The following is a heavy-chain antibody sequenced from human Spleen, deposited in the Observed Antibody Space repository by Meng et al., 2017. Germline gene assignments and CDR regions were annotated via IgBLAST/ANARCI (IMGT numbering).Heavy chain of an antibody. D-gene: IGHD4-17*01. CDR3: AHIGDIATTGLES. CDR1: GLNFNDAW. Sequence: GESLKISCAVSGLNFNDAWMSWVRQAPGKGLEWIGRIKSKGSGGTTDYSAPVKGRFTVSRDDSKNTLYLQMNRLKTEDTAVYHCAHIGDIATTGLESWGQGTLVTVSS. CDR2: IKSKGSGGTT. J-gene: IGHJ5*01. V-gene: IGHV3-15*03.